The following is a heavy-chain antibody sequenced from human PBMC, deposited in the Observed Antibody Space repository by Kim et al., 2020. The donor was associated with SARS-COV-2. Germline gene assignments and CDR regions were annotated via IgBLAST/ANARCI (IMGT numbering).Heavy chain of an antibody. J-gene: IGHJ4*02. CDR2: IYYSGST. V-gene: IGHV4-39*01. D-gene: IGHD3-22*01. CDR3: ARLGADYYDSSGSFIDY. CDR1: GGSISSSSYY. Sequence: SETLYLTCTVSGGSISSSSYYWGWIRQPPGKGLEWIGSIYYSGSTYYNPSLKSRVAISVDTSKNQFSLKLSSVTAADTAVYYCARLGADYYDSSGSFIDYWGQRTLVTVSS.